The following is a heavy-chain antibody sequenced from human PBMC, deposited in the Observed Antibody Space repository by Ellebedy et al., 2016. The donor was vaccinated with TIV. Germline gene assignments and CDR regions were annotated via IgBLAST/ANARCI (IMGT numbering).Heavy chain of an antibody. D-gene: IGHD6-13*01. CDR3: ARRGLAAGGTLLYY. J-gene: IGHJ4*02. V-gene: IGHV3-74*01. CDR2: ISPDGRGT. CDR1: EFTFSSYW. Sequence: PGGSLRLSCAASEFTFSSYWIHWVRQTPGKGLVWVSRISPDGRGTSYADSVKGRFTISRDNAENSLYLQMNSLRAEDTAVYYCARRGLAAGGTLLYYWGQGTLVTVSS.